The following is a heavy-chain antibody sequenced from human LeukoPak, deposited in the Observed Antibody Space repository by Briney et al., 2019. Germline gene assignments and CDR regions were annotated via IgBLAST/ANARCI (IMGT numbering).Heavy chain of an antibody. CDR3: ARDMTRTRIQLWPNWFDP. D-gene: IGHD5-18*01. CDR2: INTNTGNP. J-gene: IGHJ5*02. CDR1: GYTFTSYG. Sequence: ASVKVSCKASGYTFTSYGMNWVRQAPGQGLEWMGWINTNTGNPTYAQGFTGRFVFSLDTSVSTAYLQISSLKAEDTAVYYCARDMTRTRIQLWPNWFDPWGQGTLVTVSS. V-gene: IGHV7-4-1*02.